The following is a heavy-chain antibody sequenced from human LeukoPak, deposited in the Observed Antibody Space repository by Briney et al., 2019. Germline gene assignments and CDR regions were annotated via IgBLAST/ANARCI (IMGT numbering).Heavy chain of an antibody. Sequence: GGSLRLSCAASGFTFSSYWMHWVRHAPGKGLVWVSRINSDGSSTSYADSVKGRFTISRDNAKNTLYLQMNSLRAEDTAVYYCARGPTPWFGESDFDYWGQGTLVTVSS. V-gene: IGHV3-74*01. CDR3: ARGPTPWFGESDFDY. CDR1: GFTFSSYW. J-gene: IGHJ4*02. D-gene: IGHD3-10*01. CDR2: INSDGSST.